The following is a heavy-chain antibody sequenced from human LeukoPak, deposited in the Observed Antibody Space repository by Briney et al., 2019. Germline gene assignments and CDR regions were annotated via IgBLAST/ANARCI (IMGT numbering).Heavy chain of an antibody. D-gene: IGHD4-17*01. CDR3: ARWARGTYRYGDSQFDY. CDR1: GGSFSGYY. CDR2: IYYSGST. Sequence: KTSETLSLTCAVYGGSFSGYYWSWIRQPPGKGLEWIGYIYYSGSTNYNPSLKSRVTISVDTSKNQFSLKLSSVTAADTAVYYCARWARGTYRYGDSQFDYWGQGTLVTVSS. J-gene: IGHJ4*02. V-gene: IGHV4-59*01.